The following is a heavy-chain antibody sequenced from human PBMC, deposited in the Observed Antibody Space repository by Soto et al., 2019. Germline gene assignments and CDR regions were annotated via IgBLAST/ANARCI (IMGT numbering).Heavy chain of an antibody. V-gene: IGHV4-30-2*01. CDR2: IYHSGST. J-gene: IGHJ6*03. CDR1: GGSISSGGYS. Sequence: SETLSLTCAVSGGSISSGGYSWSWIRQPPGKGLKWIGYIYHSGSTNYNPSLKSRVTISVDTSKNQFSLKLSSLTAADTAVYYCARGKYGERYYYYYYYMDVWGKGTTVTVSS. CDR3: ARGKYGERYYYYYYYMDV. D-gene: IGHD2-2*01.